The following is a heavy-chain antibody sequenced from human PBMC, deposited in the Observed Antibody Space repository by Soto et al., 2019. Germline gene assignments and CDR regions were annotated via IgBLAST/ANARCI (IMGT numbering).Heavy chain of an antibody. J-gene: IGHJ6*02. D-gene: IGHD3-3*01. CDR1: GFTFSSYG. V-gene: IGHV3-30*18. Sequence: GGSLRLSCAASGFTFSSYGMHWVRQAPGKGLEWVAVISYDGSNKYYADSVKGRFTISRDNSKNTLYLQMNSLRAEDTAVYYCAKDLADFWSGYYYYYYGMDVWGQGTTVTVSS. CDR3: AKDLADFWSGYYYYYYGMDV. CDR2: ISYDGSNK.